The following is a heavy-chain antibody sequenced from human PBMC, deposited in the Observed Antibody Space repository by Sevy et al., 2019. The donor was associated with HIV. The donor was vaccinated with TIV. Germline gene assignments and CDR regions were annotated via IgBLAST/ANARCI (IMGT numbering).Heavy chain of an antibody. Sequence: SETLSLTCTVSGGSISSYYWSWIRQPPGKGLEWIGYIYYSGSTNYNPSLKSRVTISVDTSKNQFSLKLRSVTAADTAVYYCARLRGYYDSSGYFAVDWYFDLWGRGTLVTVSS. CDR3: ARLRGYYDSSGYFAVDWYFDL. CDR2: IYYSGST. J-gene: IGHJ2*01. CDR1: GGSISSYY. D-gene: IGHD3-22*01. V-gene: IGHV4-59*12.